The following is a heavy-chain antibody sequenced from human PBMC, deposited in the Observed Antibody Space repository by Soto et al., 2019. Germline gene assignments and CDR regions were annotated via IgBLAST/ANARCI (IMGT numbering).Heavy chain of an antibody. CDR2: IIPIFGTA. J-gene: IGHJ6*02. D-gene: IGHD2-2*01. CDR1: GGTFSSYA. Sequence: QVQLVQSGAEVKNPGSSVKVSCKASGGTFSSYAISWVRQAPGQGLEWMGGIIPIFGTANYAQQFQGRVTITAAKSTSTVYMELSSLRSEATGVYYCERCTSSTSCGSGMDVWGQGSTVTVSS. CDR3: ERCTSSTSCGSGMDV. V-gene: IGHV1-69*06.